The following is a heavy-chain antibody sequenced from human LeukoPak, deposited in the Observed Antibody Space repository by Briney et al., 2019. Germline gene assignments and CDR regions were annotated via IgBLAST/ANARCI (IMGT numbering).Heavy chain of an antibody. V-gene: IGHV3-7*01. J-gene: IGHJ4*02. D-gene: IGHD5-12*01. CDR1: GFTFSNAW. CDR3: ARWDIRGTAHQLDY. Sequence: GGSLRLSCAASGFTFSNAWMSWVRQAPGRGLEWVANINQDGSARYYMDSVKGRFTISRDNAKNSMYLQMNSLRAEDTAVYYCARWDIRGTAHQLDYWGQGTLVTVSS. CDR2: INQDGSAR.